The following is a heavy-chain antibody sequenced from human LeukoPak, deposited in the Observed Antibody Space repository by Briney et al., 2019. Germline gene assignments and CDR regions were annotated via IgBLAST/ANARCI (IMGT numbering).Heavy chain of an antibody. J-gene: IGHJ4*02. CDR1: GGSISSYY. CDR2: IYYSGST. V-gene: IGHV4-59*01. D-gene: IGHD6-6*01. CDR3: ARAGAARTPDY. Sequence: SETLSFTCTVSGGSISSYYWSWIRQPPGKGLEWIGYIYYSGSTNYNPSLKSRVTISVDTSKNQFSLKLSSVTAADTAVYYCARAGAARTPDYWGQGTLVTVSS.